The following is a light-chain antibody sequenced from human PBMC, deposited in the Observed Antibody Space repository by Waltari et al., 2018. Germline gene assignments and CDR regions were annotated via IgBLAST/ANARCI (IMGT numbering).Light chain of an antibody. V-gene: IGKV1-39*01. Sequence: DIQMTQSPSSLSASVGDRVTITCRASQSISSYLNWYQQKQGKAPKLLIYAASSLQSGVPSRFSGSGSGTDVTLTISSLQPEDFATYYCQQSYSTPSTFGGGTKVEIK. J-gene: IGKJ4*01. CDR3: QQSYSTPST. CDR2: AAS. CDR1: QSISSY.